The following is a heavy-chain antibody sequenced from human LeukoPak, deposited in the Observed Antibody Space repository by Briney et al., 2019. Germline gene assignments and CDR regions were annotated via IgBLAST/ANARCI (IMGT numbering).Heavy chain of an antibody. CDR2: IYYSGST. CDR1: GGSISSYY. J-gene: IGHJ5*02. Sequence: PSETLSLTCTVSGGSISSYYWSWIRQPPGKGLEWIGYIYYSGSTNYNPSLKSRVTISVDTSKNQFSLKLSSMTAADTAVYYCARGYGDYRGFDPWGQGTLVTVSS. CDR3: ARGYGDYRGFDP. V-gene: IGHV4-59*01. D-gene: IGHD4-17*01.